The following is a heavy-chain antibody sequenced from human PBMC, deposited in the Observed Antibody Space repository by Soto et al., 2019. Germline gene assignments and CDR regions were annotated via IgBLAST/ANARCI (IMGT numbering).Heavy chain of an antibody. Sequence: SETLSLTCTVSGGSISSGGYYWSWIRQHPGKGLEWIGYIYYSGSTYYNPSLKSRVTISVDTSKNQFSLKLSSVTAADTAVYYCSGGFTQVRGGIGCYNWFDPWGQGTLVTVSS. CDR2: IYYSGST. D-gene: IGHD3-10*01. J-gene: IGHJ5*02. V-gene: IGHV4-31*03. CDR3: SGGFTQVRGGIGCYNWFDP. CDR1: GGSISSGGYY.